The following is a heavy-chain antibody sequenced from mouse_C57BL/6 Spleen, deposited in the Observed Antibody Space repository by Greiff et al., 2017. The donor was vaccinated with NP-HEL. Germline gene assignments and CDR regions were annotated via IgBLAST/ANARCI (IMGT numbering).Heavy chain of an antibody. D-gene: IGHD2-10*02. J-gene: IGHJ4*01. CDR3: AREYGPYYYAMDY. Sequence: EVHLVESGGGLVKPGGSLKLSCAASGFTFSSYAMSWVRQTPEKRLEWVATISDGGSYTYYPDNVKGRFTISRDNAKNNLYLQMSHLKSEDTAMYYCAREYGPYYYAMDYWGQGTSVTVSS. CDR1: GFTFSSYA. V-gene: IGHV5-4*01. CDR2: ISDGGSYT.